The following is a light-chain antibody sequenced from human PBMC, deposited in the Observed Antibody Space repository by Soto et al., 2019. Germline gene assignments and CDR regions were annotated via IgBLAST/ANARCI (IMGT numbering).Light chain of an antibody. CDR1: QGISSY. CDR2: AAS. V-gene: IGKV1-8*01. J-gene: IGKJ1*01. Sequence: AIQLTQSPSSLSASGGDRVTITCLASQGISSYLAWYQQKPGKAPKLLIYAASTLQSGVPSRFSGSGSGTDFTLTISCLQSEDFATYYCQQYYSFLPVTFGQGTKVDIK. CDR3: QQYYSFLPVT.